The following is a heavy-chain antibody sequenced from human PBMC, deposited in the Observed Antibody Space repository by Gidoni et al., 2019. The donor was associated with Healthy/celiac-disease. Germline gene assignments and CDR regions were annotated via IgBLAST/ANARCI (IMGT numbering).Heavy chain of an antibody. J-gene: IGHJ3*02. CDR1: GYTFTSYT. V-gene: IGHV1-3*01. CDR3: ARGKTAFNI. CDR2: INAGNGNT. Sequence: QVQLVQSGAAVKKPGASVKVSCKASGYTFTSYTIHWVSQAPGQRLKWMGCINAGNGNTKYSQKFQGRVTITSDTSASIAYMDLSSLTSEDTAVYYCARGKTAFNIWGQGTMVTVSS.